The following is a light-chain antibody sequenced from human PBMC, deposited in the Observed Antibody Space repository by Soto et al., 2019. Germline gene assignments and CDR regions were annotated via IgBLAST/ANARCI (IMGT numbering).Light chain of an antibody. CDR2: VAS. CDR3: QQYGSSPLT. V-gene: IGKV3-20*01. CDR1: QSVNRNY. Sequence: EIVLTQSPGTLSLSPGERATLSCRASQSVNRNYLAWYQQKPGQAPRLLISVASSRATGIPDRFSGSGTGTDFTLTISRLEPEDFAVYFCQQYGSSPLTFGGGTKVEVK. J-gene: IGKJ4*01.